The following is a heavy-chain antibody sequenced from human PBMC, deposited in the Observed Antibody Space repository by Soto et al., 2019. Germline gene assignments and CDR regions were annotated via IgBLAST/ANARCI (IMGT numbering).Heavy chain of an antibody. J-gene: IGHJ5*02. Sequence: ASVKVSCKTSGYTFSNYGITWVRQAPGQPLEWLGWISLYSDGTNYAQKFQGRVSMTTDTSTTTAYMGLRSLRSDDTAVYYCARVVPGAEAWFGPWGQGTLVTVSS. V-gene: IGHV1-18*01. CDR2: ISLYSDGT. CDR3: ARVVPGAEAWFGP. D-gene: IGHD2-2*01. CDR1: GYTFSNYG.